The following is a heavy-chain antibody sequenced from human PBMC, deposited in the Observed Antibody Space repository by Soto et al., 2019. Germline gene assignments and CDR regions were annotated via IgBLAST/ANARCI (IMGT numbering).Heavy chain of an antibody. V-gene: IGHV1-2*02. CDR2: INPNSGGP. CDR1: GYTFTDYF. CDR3: ATDDAKSSSYYYFALDV. J-gene: IGHJ6*02. Sequence: APVKVSCKASGYTFTDYFMHWVRQAPGQGLEWMGWINPNSGGPKYAQKYQGRVTMTRDTSISTVYMELSRLTSDDTAVYYCATDDAKSSSYYYFALDVWGHGTTVTVSS. D-gene: IGHD6-6*01.